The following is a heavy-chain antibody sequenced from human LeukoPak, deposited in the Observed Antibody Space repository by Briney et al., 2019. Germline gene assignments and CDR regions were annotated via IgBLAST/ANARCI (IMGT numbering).Heavy chain of an antibody. CDR1: GFTFSAYA. J-gene: IGHJ4*02. CDR2: ISISGTYI. V-gene: IGHV3-21*01. CDR3: ARDFGSGSLDC. D-gene: IGHD3-10*01. Sequence: PGGSLRLSCVASGFTFSAYAMNWVRQAPGKGLEWVSSISISGTYIYYADSVKGRFTISRDNAKNSLYLQMNSLRAEDTAVYYCARDFGSGSLDCWGQGTLVTVSS.